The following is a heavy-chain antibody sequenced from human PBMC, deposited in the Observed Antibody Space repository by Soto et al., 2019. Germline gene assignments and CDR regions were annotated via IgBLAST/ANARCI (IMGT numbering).Heavy chain of an antibody. CDR3: ASYDILTGWFDP. Sequence: QVQLQESGPGLVKPSQTLSLTCTVSGGSISSGDYYWSWIRQPPGKGLEWIGYIYYSGSTYYNPSHKRRATISVDTDKNKFHLKLRAVTAADPGVYYCASYDILTGWFDPWGQGTLVTGSS. V-gene: IGHV4-30-4*01. J-gene: IGHJ5*02. CDR2: IYYSGST. D-gene: IGHD3-9*01. CDR1: GGSISSGDYY.